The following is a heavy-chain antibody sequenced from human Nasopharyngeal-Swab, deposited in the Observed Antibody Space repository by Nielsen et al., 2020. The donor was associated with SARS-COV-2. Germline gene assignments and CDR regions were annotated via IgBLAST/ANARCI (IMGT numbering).Heavy chain of an antibody. CDR2: IYYSGST. Sequence: SETLSLTCTVSGGSISSYYWSWIRQPPGKGLERIGYIYYSGSTNYNPSLKSRVTISVDTSKNQFSLKLSSVTAADTAVYYCARVAPYYYYYMDVWGKGTTVTVSS. J-gene: IGHJ6*03. V-gene: IGHV4-59*01. CDR3: ARVAPYYYYYMDV. CDR1: GGSISSYY.